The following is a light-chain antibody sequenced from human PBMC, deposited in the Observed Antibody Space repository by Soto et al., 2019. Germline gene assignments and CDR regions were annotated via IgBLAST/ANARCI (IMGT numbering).Light chain of an antibody. CDR3: LHHNSYPRT. CDR2: AAS. CDR1: QGIRND. Sequence: DIQMTQSPSSLSASVGDRVTITCRASQGIRNDLGWYQQKAGKATKRLIYAASSLQSGVASRFSSSGSVTEFTLTISSLQPEHFATWYSLHHNSYPRTFGQGTKVQIK. V-gene: IGKV1-17*01. J-gene: IGKJ1*01.